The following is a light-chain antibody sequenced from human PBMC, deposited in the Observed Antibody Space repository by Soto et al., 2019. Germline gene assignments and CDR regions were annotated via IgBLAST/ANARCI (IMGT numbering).Light chain of an antibody. Sequence: DIQMTQSPSSLSASVGDRVTITCPASQSISTYLNWYQQKPGKAPEFLIYAASSLQSGDPSRFSGSGTGTDFTLTINSLQPEDFATYYCQQSYSMPWTFDQGTKVEIK. CDR1: QSISTY. CDR3: QQSYSMPWT. V-gene: IGKV1-39*01. CDR2: AAS. J-gene: IGKJ1*01.